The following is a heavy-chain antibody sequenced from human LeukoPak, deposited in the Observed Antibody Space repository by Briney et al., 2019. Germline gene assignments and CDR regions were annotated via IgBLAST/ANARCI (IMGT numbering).Heavy chain of an antibody. CDR1: GFTDSANY. Sequence: TGGSLRLSCAASGFTDSANYMNWVRQAPGKGMEWVSVIYSGGTTNYADSVKGRFTISRDTSKTTVFLQMDSLTVDDTAVYYCVRTDWDLQASWGHGILVTVSS. CDR3: VRTDWDLQAS. D-gene: IGHD1-26*01. V-gene: IGHV3-66*01. J-gene: IGHJ5*01. CDR2: IYSGGTT.